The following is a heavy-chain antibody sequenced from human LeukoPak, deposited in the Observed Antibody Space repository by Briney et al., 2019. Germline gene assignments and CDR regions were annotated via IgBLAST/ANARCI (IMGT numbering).Heavy chain of an antibody. CDR2: ISSSSSYR. Sequence: AGGSLRLSCAASGFTFSSYSMNWVRQAPGKGLEWVSSISSSSSYRYYADSVKGRFTISRDNAKNSLYLQMNSLRAEDTAVYYCARDQYSGSWFHWGQGTLVTVSS. CDR1: GFTFSSYS. V-gene: IGHV3-21*01. CDR3: ARDQYSGSWFH. D-gene: IGHD1-26*01. J-gene: IGHJ4*02.